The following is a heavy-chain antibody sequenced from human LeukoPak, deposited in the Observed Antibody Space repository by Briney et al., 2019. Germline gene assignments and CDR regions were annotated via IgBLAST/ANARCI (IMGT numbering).Heavy chain of an antibody. V-gene: IGHV4-38-2*01. CDR3: ARVAASGTALDAFDN. Sequence: PSETLSLTCAVSGYFISSGYYWGWIRQPPGKGLEWIGSIYRSGSTYFNPSLKSRVTISVDTSKNQFSLTLSSVTAADTAVYFCARVAASGTALDAFDNWGQGTMVTVSS. J-gene: IGHJ3*02. D-gene: IGHD6-13*01. CDR1: GYFISSGYY. CDR2: IYRSGST.